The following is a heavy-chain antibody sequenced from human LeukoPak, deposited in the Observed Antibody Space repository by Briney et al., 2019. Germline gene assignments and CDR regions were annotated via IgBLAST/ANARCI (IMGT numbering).Heavy chain of an antibody. CDR3: ARHDYGDYPYYFDY. Sequence: SETLSLTCTVSGVSISSSSYYWGWIRQPPGKGLEWIGSIYYSGSTYYNPSLKSRATISVDTSKNQFSLKLSSVTAADTAVYYCARHDYGDYPYYFDYWGQGTLVTVSS. J-gene: IGHJ4*02. D-gene: IGHD4-17*01. V-gene: IGHV4-39*01. CDR1: GVSISSSSYY. CDR2: IYYSGST.